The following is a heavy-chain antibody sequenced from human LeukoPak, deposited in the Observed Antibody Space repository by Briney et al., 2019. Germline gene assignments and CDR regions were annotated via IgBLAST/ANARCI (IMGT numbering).Heavy chain of an antibody. CDR2: IYYSGST. D-gene: IGHD7-27*01. CDR3: ARGYWGAPYYFDY. Sequence: PSETLSLTCTVSGGSISSYYWSWIRQPPGKGLEWIGYIYYSGSTNYNPSLRSRVTISVDTSKNQFSLKLSSVTAADTAVYYCARGYWGAPYYFDYWGQETLVTVSS. CDR1: GGSISSYY. J-gene: IGHJ4*02. V-gene: IGHV4-59*01.